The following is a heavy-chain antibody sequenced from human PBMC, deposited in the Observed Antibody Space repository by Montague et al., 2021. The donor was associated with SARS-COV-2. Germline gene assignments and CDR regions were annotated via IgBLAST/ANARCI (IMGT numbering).Heavy chain of an antibody. V-gene: IGHV4-39*07. J-gene: IGHJ6*02. CDR2: TYYSGST. CDR3: ARDGSLRCESLFGPRHYYYGLDV. Sequence: SETLSLTCTVSGGSISSSSYYWGWIRQPPGKGLEWIGSTYYSGSTYYNPSLKSRVTISVDTSKNQFSLKLSSVTAADTAVYYCARDGSLRCESLFGPRHYYYGLDVWGQGTTVTVSS. CDR1: GGSISSSSYY. D-gene: IGHD3-16*01.